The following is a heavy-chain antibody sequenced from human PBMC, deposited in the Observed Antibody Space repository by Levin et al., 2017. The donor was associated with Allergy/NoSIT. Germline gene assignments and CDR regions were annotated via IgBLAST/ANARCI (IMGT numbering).Heavy chain of an antibody. CDR1: GFTFSDYA. V-gene: IGHV3-23*01. D-gene: IGHD1-26*01. CDR2: ISGSGGNT. J-gene: IGHJ4*02. CDR3: ARSLAAWQQWDGVDF. Sequence: GGSLRLSCAASGFTFSDYAMNWVRQAPGKGLEWVSTISGSGGNTYYADSVKGRFIISRDNSKNTLYLQMDILRAADTAVFYCARSLAAWQQWDGVDFWGQGIPVTVSS.